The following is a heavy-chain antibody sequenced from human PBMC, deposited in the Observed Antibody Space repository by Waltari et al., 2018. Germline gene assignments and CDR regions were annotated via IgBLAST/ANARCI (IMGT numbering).Heavy chain of an antibody. D-gene: IGHD3-10*01. CDR3: ARDRGYQDY. J-gene: IGHJ4*02. CDR2: IYSSGST. Sequence: QVQLQESGPGLVKPSETLSLTCTVSGGSIRSYYWGWIRQPPGKGLEWIGYIYSSGSTNYNPSLKSRVIISVDTSKNQFSLKVRSMTAADTAVYYCARDRGYQDYWGQGTLVTVSS. CDR1: GGSIRSYY. V-gene: IGHV4-59*01.